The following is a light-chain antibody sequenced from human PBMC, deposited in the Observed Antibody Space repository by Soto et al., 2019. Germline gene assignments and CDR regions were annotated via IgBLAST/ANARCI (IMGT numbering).Light chain of an antibody. CDR3: QHYNTWPWT. J-gene: IGKJ1*01. CDR2: GAS. Sequence: ETVMTQSPSTLSVSPGERATLSFRASQSVNSNLAWYQQKLGQAPRLLIYGASSRATGIPDRFSGSGSETEFILTISSLQSEDSATYYCQHYNTWPWTFGQGTKVDIK. V-gene: IGKV3D-15*01. CDR1: QSVNSN.